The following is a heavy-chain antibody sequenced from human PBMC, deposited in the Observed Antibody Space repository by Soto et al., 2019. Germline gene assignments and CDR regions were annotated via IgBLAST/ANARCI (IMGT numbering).Heavy chain of an antibody. CDR1: GGSFSGYY. Sequence: SETLSLTCAVYGGSFSGYYWSWIRQPPGKGLEWLGEINHSGSTNYNPPLKSRVTISVDTSKNQFSLKLSSVTAADTAVYYCASVFGGVSNWFDPWGQGTLVTVSS. CDR2: INHSGST. J-gene: IGHJ5*02. D-gene: IGHD3-10*01. V-gene: IGHV4-34*01. CDR3: ASVFGGVSNWFDP.